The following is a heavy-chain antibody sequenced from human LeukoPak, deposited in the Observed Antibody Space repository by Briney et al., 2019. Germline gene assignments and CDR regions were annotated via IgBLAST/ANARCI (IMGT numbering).Heavy chain of an antibody. J-gene: IGHJ4*02. CDR2: INHSGST. CDR3: ARGPKTYYYDSSGYYYVY. V-gene: IGHV4-34*01. D-gene: IGHD3-22*01. Sequence: SETLSLTCAVYGGSFSGYYWSWIRQPPGKGLEWIGEINHSGSTNYNPSLRSRVTISVETSKNQFSLKLSSVTAADTAVYYCARGPKTYYYDSSGYYYVYWGQGTLVTVSS. CDR1: GGSFSGYY.